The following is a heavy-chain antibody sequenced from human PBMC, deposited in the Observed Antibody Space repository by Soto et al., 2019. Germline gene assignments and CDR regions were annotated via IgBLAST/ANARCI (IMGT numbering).Heavy chain of an antibody. D-gene: IGHD2-2*02. V-gene: IGHV4-31*01. J-gene: IGHJ3*02. CDR1: GGSISSGGYY. CDR3: AGEGGMTTAIRESAFDI. Sequence: QVQLQESGPGLVKPSQTLSLTCTVSGGSISSGGYYWSWIRQHPGKGLEWIGYIYYSGSTYYNPSLKSQVTIAVDTSKNQFSLKLRSVTAADTAVYYCAGEGGMTTAIRESAFDIWGQGTMVTVSS. CDR2: IYYSGST.